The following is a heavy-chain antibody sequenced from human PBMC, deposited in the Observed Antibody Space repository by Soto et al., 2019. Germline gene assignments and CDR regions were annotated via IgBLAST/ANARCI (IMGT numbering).Heavy chain of an antibody. D-gene: IGHD4-17*01. CDR2: IKSDTDGEST. Sequence: GGSLRLSCSASGFTFTTAWMNWVRQAPGKGLEWVGRIKSDTDGESTDYAAPVRGRFSISRDDSENTLSLQMNSLKSEDTAVYYCTADLRSPARRFDPWGQGTLVTVSS. CDR3: TADLRSPARRFDP. J-gene: IGHJ5*02. V-gene: IGHV3-15*01. CDR1: GFTFTTAW.